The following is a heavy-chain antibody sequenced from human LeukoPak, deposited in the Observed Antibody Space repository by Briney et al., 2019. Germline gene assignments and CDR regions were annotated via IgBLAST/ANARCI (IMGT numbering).Heavy chain of an antibody. Sequence: SETLSLTCAVYGESFSGYYWTWLRQPPGKGLEWIGEINHSGSTKDNPSLKSRVTLSVDTSKNQFSLKLSSVTAADTAVYYCAFWDAIASADYWGQGTLVTVSS. D-gene: IGHD3-16*01. J-gene: IGHJ4*02. CDR1: GESFSGYY. CDR2: INHSGST. CDR3: AFWDAIASADY. V-gene: IGHV4-34*01.